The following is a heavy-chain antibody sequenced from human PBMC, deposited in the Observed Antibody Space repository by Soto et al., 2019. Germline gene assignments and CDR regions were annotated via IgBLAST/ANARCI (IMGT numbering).Heavy chain of an antibody. CDR3: ARSSSTWYEGPWAFDL. V-gene: IGHV4-59*01. CDR2: LYYSGST. J-gene: IGHJ2*01. Sequence: TSETLSLTCTVSGGSISSYYWSWIRQPPGKGLEWIGYLYYSGSTNYNPSLKSRVTISVDTSKNQFSLKLNSVTAADTAVYYCARSSSTWYEGPWAFDLWGRGTLVTVSS. D-gene: IGHD6-13*01. CDR1: GGSISSYY.